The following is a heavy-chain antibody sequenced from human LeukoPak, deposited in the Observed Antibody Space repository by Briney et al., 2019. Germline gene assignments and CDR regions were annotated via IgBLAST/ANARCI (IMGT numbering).Heavy chain of an antibody. J-gene: IGHJ6*02. D-gene: IGHD2-2*03. V-gene: IGHV4-4*02. Sequence: SETLSLTCAVSGGSISSSNWWSWVRQPPGKGLEWIGEIYHSGSTNYNPSLKSRVTISVDKSKNQFSLKLSSVTAADTAMYYCARHNGFYYYYYGMDVWGQGTTVTVSS. CDR2: IYHSGST. CDR3: ARHNGFYYYYYGMDV. CDR1: GGSISSSNW.